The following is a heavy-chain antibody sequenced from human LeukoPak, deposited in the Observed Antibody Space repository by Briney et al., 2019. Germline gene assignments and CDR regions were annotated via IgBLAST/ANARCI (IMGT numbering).Heavy chain of an antibody. CDR2: IYYSGST. CDR3: ARGRYSGYDSFYFDY. CDR1: GGSFSGYY. Sequence: SETLSLTCAVYGGSFSGYYWSWIRQPPGKGLEGMGYIYYSGSTNYNPSLKSRVTISVDTSKNQFSLKLSSVTAADTAVYYCARGRYSGYDSFYFDYWGQGTLVTVSS. V-gene: IGHV4-59*01. D-gene: IGHD5-12*01. J-gene: IGHJ4*02.